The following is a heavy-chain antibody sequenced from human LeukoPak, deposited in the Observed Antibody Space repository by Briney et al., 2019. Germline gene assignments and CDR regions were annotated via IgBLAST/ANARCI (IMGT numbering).Heavy chain of an antibody. Sequence: PGGSLRLSCAGSGFTFSGYWMHWVRQAAGKGLVWVSRIKGDGSSTSYADSVKGRFTISRDNAKNTLYLQMNSLRAEDTAVYYCARSDWFDPWGQGTLVTVSS. J-gene: IGHJ5*02. CDR2: IKGDGSST. V-gene: IGHV3-74*01. CDR3: ARSDWFDP. CDR1: GFTFSGYW.